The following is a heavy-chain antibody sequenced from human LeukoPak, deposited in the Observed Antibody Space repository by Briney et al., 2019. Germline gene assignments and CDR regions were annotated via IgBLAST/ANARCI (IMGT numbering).Heavy chain of an antibody. D-gene: IGHD6-13*01. J-gene: IGHJ3*02. V-gene: IGHV5-51*01. CDR2: IYPSDSDT. Sequence: GESLKISCKGSGYNFNNYWIGWVRQMPGKGLEWMGIIYPSDSDTRYTPSFQGQVTISADKSISTAYLQWSSLKASDSAMYYCGRIPAAGSLKGSFDIWGQGTMVTVSS. CDR3: GRIPAAGSLKGSFDI. CDR1: GYNFNNYW.